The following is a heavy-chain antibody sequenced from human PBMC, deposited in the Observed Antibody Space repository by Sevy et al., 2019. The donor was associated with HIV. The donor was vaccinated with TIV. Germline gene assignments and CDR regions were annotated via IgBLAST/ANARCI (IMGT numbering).Heavy chain of an antibody. Sequence: SQTLSLTCAISGDSVSSNSAAWNWIRQSPSRGLEWLGRTYYRSKWYNDYAVSVKSRITINPDTSKNQFSLQLNSVTPEDTAVYYCARSPTYSSSWYAGWFDPWGQGTLVTVSS. J-gene: IGHJ5*02. D-gene: IGHD6-13*01. CDR1: GDSVSSNSAA. CDR2: TYYRSKWYN. CDR3: ARSPTYSSSWYAGWFDP. V-gene: IGHV6-1*01.